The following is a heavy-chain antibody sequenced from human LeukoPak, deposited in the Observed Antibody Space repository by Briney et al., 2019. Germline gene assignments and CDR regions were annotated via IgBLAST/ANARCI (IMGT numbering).Heavy chain of an antibody. J-gene: IGHJ4*02. V-gene: IGHV3-30*18. CDR3: AKDRGAWELLQYYFDY. Sequence: GGSLRLSCAASGFTFGTYGMHWVRQAPGKGLEWVAVISHDGSNNYSANYVKGRFIISRDNSKNTLYLQMNSLRAEDTAVYYCAKDRGAWELLQYYFDYWGQGTLVTVSS. CDR1: GFTFGTYG. D-gene: IGHD1-26*01. CDR2: ISHDGSNN.